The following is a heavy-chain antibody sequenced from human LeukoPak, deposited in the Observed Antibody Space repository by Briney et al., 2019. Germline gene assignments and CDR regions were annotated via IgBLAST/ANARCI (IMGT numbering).Heavy chain of an antibody. J-gene: IGHJ3*02. Sequence: GGSLRLSCAASGYTFTGYYMHWVRQAPGQGLEWMGWINPNSGGTNYAQKFQGRVTMTRDTSISTAYMELSRLRSDDTAVYYCARDSVTTDAFDIWGQGTMVTVSS. CDR3: ARDSVTTDAFDI. D-gene: IGHD4-17*01. CDR2: INPNSGGT. V-gene: IGHV1-2*02. CDR1: GYTFTGYY.